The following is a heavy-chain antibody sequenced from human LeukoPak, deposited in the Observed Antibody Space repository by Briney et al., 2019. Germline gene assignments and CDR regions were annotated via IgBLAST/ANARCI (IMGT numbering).Heavy chain of an antibody. D-gene: IGHD3-3*01. CDR3: AKEGDFWSGPMDV. CDR1: GFTFSSYW. Sequence: GGSLRLSCAASGFTFSSYWMSWVRQAPGKGLEWVSAISGSGGSTYYADSVKGRFTISRDNSKNTLCLQMNSLRAEDTAVYYCAKEGDFWSGPMDVWGKGTTVTVSS. CDR2: ISGSGGST. V-gene: IGHV3-23*01. J-gene: IGHJ6*04.